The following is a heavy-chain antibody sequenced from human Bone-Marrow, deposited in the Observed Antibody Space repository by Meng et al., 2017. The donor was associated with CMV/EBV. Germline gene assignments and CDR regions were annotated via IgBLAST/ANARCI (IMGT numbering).Heavy chain of an antibody. CDR3: ARWGGRRGYSYGSEAFDI. V-gene: IGHV5-51*01. CDR1: GYSFTSYW. CDR2: IYPGDSDT. Sequence: GGSLRLSCKGSGYSFTSYWIGWVRQMPGKGLEWMGIIYPGDSDTRYSPSFQGQVTISADKSISTAYLQWSSLKASDTAMYYCARWGGRRGYSYGSEAFDIWGQGTMVTVSS. D-gene: IGHD5-18*01. J-gene: IGHJ3*02.